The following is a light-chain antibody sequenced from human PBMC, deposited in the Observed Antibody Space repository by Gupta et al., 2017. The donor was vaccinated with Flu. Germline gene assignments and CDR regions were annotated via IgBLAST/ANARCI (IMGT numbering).Light chain of an antibody. CDR3: SSYTSSRTWV. V-gene: IGLV2-14*01. Sequence: QSALTQPASVSGSPGQSITISCTGSSSDVGAYNYVSWYKQYPGKAPKVMIYEVSNRPSGVSNRFSGSKSGNTASLTISGLQAEDEADYYCSSYTSSRTWVFGGGTKLTFL. CDR1: SSDVGAYNY. CDR2: EVS. J-gene: IGLJ3*02.